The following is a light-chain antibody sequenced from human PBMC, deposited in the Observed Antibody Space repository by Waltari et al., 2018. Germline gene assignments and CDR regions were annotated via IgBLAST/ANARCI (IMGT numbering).Light chain of an antibody. V-gene: IGKV3-20*01. J-gene: IGKJ2*01. Sequence: EIVVTQSPGTLSLSPGEKVTLSCRASQSMGLNYLAWYQQKPGQAPRLLIYGASSRATVIPDRFTGSGSGTDFTLSISGVEPEDFAVYYCHHYGSSPFTFGQGTKLEI. CDR2: GAS. CDR3: HHYGSSPFT. CDR1: QSMGLNY.